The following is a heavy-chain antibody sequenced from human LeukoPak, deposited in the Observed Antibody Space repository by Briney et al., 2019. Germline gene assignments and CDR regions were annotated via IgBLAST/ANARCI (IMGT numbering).Heavy chain of an antibody. Sequence: PGGSLRLSCAASDINFSTYNMHWVRQAPGKGLEWVCLISGDGDRTSYADSVKGRFTISRDNSKNTLYLQMNSLRAEDTAVYYCARDLCSSTSCYFKYYYGMDVWGQGTTVTVSS. CDR3: ARDLCSSTSCYFKYYYGMDV. CDR1: DINFSTYN. D-gene: IGHD2-2*01. CDR2: ISGDGDRT. J-gene: IGHJ6*02. V-gene: IGHV3-NL1*01.